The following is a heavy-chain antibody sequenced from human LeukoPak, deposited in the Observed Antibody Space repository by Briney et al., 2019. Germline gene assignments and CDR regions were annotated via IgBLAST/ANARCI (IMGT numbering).Heavy chain of an antibody. V-gene: IGHV5-51*01. J-gene: IGHJ4*02. CDR1: GYSFTSYW. Sequence: GESLKISCKASGYSFTSYWIGWVRHMPGKGLEWMGIIDPSDSETRYTPSFQGQVTISVDKSLTTAYLQWNSLKASDTAMYYCARQTAMGRSGDYWGQGTLVTVSS. D-gene: IGHD7-27*01. CDR3: ARQTAMGRSGDY. CDR2: IDPSDSET.